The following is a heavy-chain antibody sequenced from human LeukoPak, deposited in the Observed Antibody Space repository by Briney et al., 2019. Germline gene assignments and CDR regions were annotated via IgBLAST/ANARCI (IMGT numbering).Heavy chain of an antibody. D-gene: IGHD3-16*02. CDR3: ARVPKSYRLAFDY. V-gene: IGHV3-48*03. Sequence: PGGSLRLSCAPSGFTFSSDEMNWVRQAPGKGLEWVSYISSSGTTIYYADSVKGRFTVSRDNAKNSLYLQMNSLRAEDTAVYYCARVPKSYRLAFDYWGQGTLVTVSS. J-gene: IGHJ4*02. CDR1: GFTFSSDE. CDR2: ISSSGTTI.